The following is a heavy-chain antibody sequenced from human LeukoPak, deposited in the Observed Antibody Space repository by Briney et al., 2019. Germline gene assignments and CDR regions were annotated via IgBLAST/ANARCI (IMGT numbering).Heavy chain of an antibody. V-gene: IGHV1-69*06. CDR3: ARGGHGSGSYLNY. Sequence: ASVKVSCKASGYSFIDFYIHFVRQAPGQGLEWMGGIIPIFGTANYAQKFQGRVTITADKSTSTAYMELSSLRSEDTAVYYCARGGHGSGSYLNYWGQGTLVTVSS. D-gene: IGHD3-10*01. CDR2: IIPIFGTA. CDR1: GYSFIDFY. J-gene: IGHJ4*02.